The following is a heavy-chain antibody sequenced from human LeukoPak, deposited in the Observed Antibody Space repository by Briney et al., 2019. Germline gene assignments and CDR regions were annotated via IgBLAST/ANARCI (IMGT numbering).Heavy chain of an antibody. D-gene: IGHD2-2*01. CDR3: AKGRTIVVVPAVPFDY. J-gene: IGHJ4*02. CDR1: GFTFSSYG. Sequence: GGSLRLSCAASGFTFSSYGMHWVRQAPGKGLEWVAFIRYDGSNKYYADSVKGRLTISRDNSKNTLYLQMNSLRAEDTAVYYCAKGRTIVVVPAVPFDYWGQGTLVTVSS. CDR2: IRYDGSNK. V-gene: IGHV3-30*02.